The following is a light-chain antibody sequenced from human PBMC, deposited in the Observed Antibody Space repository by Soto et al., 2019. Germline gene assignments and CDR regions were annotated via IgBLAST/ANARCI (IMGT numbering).Light chain of an antibody. J-gene: IGKJ5*01. CDR3: KQYDNLPN. V-gene: IGKV1-33*01. Sequence: DIQMTQSRSSLSASVGDIVTITFQASQNINNYLNWYQQKPGRAPKLLIYDASNLEAGVPSRFRGSGSGTDFTFTISRLQPEDIATYYCKQYDNLPNFGQGTRLEIK. CDR1: QNINNY. CDR2: DAS.